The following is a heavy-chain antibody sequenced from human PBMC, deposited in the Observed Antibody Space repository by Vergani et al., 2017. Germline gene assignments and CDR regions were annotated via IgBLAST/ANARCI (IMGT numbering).Heavy chain of an antibody. CDR1: GGTFSSYA. Sequence: QVQLVQSGAEVKKPGSSVKVSCKASGGTFSSYAISWVRQAPGQGLEWMGGIIPIFGTANYAQKFQGRVTITADESTSTAYMEMSSLRAEDTAVYYGAREASGFGEPPALRYYYYYMDVWGKGTTVTVSS. J-gene: IGHJ6*03. CDR3: AREASGFGEPPALRYYYYYMDV. D-gene: IGHD3-10*01. V-gene: IGHV1-69*01. CDR2: IIPIFGTA.